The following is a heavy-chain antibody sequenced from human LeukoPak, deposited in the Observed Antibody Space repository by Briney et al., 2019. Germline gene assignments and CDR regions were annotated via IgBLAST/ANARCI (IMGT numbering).Heavy chain of an antibody. V-gene: IGHV3-66*01. CDR1: GFTFSNAW. J-gene: IGHJ6*02. CDR3: ARGSVTTGPFGMDV. D-gene: IGHD5-18*01. Sequence: PGGSLRLSCAASGFTFSNAWMSWVRQAPGKGLEWVSVIYSGGSTYYADSVKGRFTISRDNSKNTLYLQMNSLRAEDTAVYYCARGSVTTGPFGMDVWGQGTTVTVSS. CDR2: IYSGGST.